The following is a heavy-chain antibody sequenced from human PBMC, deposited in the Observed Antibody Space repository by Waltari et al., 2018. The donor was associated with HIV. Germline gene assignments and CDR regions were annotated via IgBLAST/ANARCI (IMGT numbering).Heavy chain of an antibody. V-gene: IGHV3-74*01. CDR1: GFTLSNYW. CDR2: INSDGRTT. J-gene: IGHJ4*02. Sequence: EVQLVESGGGLVQPGVSLRPSCAASGFTLSNYWMHWVPTTLGKGLVWVSRINSDGRTTNYADSVKGRFTISRDNAKNTLHLQMNSLRVEDTAVYYCARVVEEYYYDNSGFFYWGQGTLVTVSS. CDR3: ARVVEEYYYDNSGFFY. D-gene: IGHD3-22*01.